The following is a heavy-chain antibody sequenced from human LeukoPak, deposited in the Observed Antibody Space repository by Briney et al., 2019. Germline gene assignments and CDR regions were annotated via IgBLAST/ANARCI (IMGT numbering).Heavy chain of an antibody. D-gene: IGHD6-13*01. J-gene: IGHJ4*02. CDR3: AKVRGSSWGPSDY. CDR1: GFTLSSHA. Sequence: GGSLRLSCAASGFTLSSHAMSWVRQAPGEGLKWVSLITASGDSTYYADSVKGRITISRDNSKNMLFLQMNSLRAEDTAVYYCAKVRGSSWGPSDYWGQGTLVTVSS. CDR2: ITASGDST. V-gene: IGHV3-23*01.